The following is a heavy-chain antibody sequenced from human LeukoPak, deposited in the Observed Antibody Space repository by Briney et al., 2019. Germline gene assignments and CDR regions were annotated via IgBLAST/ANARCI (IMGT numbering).Heavy chain of an antibody. CDR1: GFTFSSYP. J-gene: IGHJ5*02. D-gene: IGHD3-3*01. CDR2: ISTSGGGT. CDR3: ARKDYDFWSGYDWFDP. Sequence: PGGSLRLSCAATGFTFSSYPLSWVRQAPGKGLEWVSAISTSGGGTYFTDSVKGRFTISRDNAKNSLYLQMNSLRAEDTAVYYCARKDYDFWSGYDWFDPWGQGTLVTVSS. V-gene: IGHV3-23*01.